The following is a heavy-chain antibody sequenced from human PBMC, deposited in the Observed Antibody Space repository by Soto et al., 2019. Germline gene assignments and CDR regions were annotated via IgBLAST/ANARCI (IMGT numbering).Heavy chain of an antibody. V-gene: IGHV3-33*01. CDR3: ARSISSAEGAFDI. J-gene: IGHJ3*02. Sequence: QVQLVESGGGVVQPGRSLRLSCAASGFTFSSYGMHWGRQAPGKGLEWVAVVWYDGSNKYYADSVKGRFTISRDNSKTTLYLQMNSLRAEDTAVYYCARSISSAEGAFDIWGQGTMVTVSS. D-gene: IGHD3-3*02. CDR1: GFTFSSYG. CDR2: VWYDGSNK.